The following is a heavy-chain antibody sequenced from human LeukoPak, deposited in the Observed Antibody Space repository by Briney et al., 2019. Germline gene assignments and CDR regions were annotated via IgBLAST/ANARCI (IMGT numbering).Heavy chain of an antibody. D-gene: IGHD7-27*01. J-gene: IGHJ5*02. Sequence: SETLSLTCTVSGGSISSSGYYWSWIRQPPGKGLEWIGEINHSGSTNYNPSLKSRVTISVDTSKNQFSLKLSSVTAADTAVYYCARLQRWGNWFDPWGQGTLVTVSS. CDR1: GGSISSSGYY. V-gene: IGHV4-39*07. CDR3: ARLQRWGNWFDP. CDR2: INHSGST.